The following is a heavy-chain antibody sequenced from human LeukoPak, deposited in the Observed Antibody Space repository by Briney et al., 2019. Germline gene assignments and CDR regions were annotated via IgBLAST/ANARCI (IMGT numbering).Heavy chain of an antibody. Sequence: GGSLRLSCAASGFTFSTYSMNWVRQAPGKGLEWVSSISSTSSYIYYADSVKGRFTISRDNAKNSLYLQMNSLRAEDTAVYYCARVYCGGDCYGLYYFDYWGQGTLVTVSS. CDR3: ARVYCGGDCYGLYYFDY. J-gene: IGHJ4*02. CDR2: ISSTSSYI. V-gene: IGHV3-21*01. D-gene: IGHD2-21*02. CDR1: GFTFSTYS.